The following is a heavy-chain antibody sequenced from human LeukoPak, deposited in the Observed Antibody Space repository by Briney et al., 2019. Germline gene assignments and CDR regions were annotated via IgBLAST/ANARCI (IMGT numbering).Heavy chain of an antibody. CDR3: ARDTYYDSSGDFDY. D-gene: IGHD3-22*01. CDR1: GYTFTSYG. Sequence: ASVKVSCKASGYTFTSYGISWVRQAPGQGLEWMGWISAYNGTTNYAQKLQGRVTMTTDTSTSTAYMELRSLRSDDTAVYYCARDTYYDSSGDFDYWGQGTLVTVSS. J-gene: IGHJ4*02. CDR2: ISAYNGTT. V-gene: IGHV1-18*01.